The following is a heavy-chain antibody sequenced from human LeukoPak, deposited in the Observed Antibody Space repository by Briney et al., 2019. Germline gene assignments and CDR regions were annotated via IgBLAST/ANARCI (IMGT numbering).Heavy chain of an antibody. V-gene: IGHV3-64*01. Sequence: GGSLRLSCAASGFTFSSYAMHWVRQAPGKGLEYVSAISSNGGSTYYANSVKGRFTISRDNSKNTLYLQMGSLRAEDMAVYYCARVRGYNTGYMDVWGKGTTVTVSS. CDR1: GFTFSSYA. CDR2: ISSNGGST. J-gene: IGHJ6*03. CDR3: ARVRGYNTGYMDV. D-gene: IGHD5-24*01.